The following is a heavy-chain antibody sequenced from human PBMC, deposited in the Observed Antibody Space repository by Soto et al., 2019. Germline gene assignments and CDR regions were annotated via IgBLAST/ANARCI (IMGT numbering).Heavy chain of an antibody. D-gene: IGHD2-2*01. J-gene: IGHJ5*02. Sequence: ASVKVSCKAFGYTFTGYYLHWVRQAPGQGLEWMGWINPNSGDTNYAQKFQGRVTISADKSISTAYLQWSSLKASDTAMYYCARQRLVVNWFDPWGQGTLVTVSS. CDR2: INPNSGDT. CDR1: GYTFTGYY. CDR3: ARQRLVVNWFDP. V-gene: IGHV1-2*02.